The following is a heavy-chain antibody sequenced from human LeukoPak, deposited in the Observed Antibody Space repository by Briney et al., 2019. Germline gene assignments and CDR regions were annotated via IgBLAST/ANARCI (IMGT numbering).Heavy chain of an antibody. CDR2: IYYSGST. CDR3: ARGGAVYDYVWGSYNLNDAFDI. V-gene: IGHV4-59*01. D-gene: IGHD3-16*01. Sequence: SETLSLTCTVSGGSISSYYWSWIRQPPGKGLEWIGYIYYSGSTNYNPSLKSRVTISLDTSKTQFSLKLSSVTAADTAVYYCARGGAVYDYVWGSYNLNDAFDIWGQGTMVTVSS. CDR1: GGSISSYY. J-gene: IGHJ3*02.